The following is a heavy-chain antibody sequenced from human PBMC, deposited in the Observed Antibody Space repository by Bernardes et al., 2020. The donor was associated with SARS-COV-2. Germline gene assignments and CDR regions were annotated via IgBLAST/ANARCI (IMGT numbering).Heavy chain of an antibody. CDR3: AKELAYGSSWRDYSYYFGMDV. CDR2: ISGPGRT. J-gene: IGHJ6*02. D-gene: IGHD6-13*01. V-gene: IGHV3-23*01. Sequence: GGSLRLSCAASGFIFSNYAMSWVRQAPGKGLEWVSDISGPGRTYYADSVRGRFTISRDNSKNTLYLEMNSLRVEDTAVYYCAKELAYGSSWRDYSYYFGMDVWGQGTTVTVSS. CDR1: GFIFSNYA.